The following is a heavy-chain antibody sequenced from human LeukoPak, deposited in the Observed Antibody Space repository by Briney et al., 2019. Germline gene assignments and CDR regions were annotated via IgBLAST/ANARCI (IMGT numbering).Heavy chain of an antibody. J-gene: IGHJ6*03. D-gene: IGHD6-6*01. CDR3: ARDGYRSIAQNYYYYYMDV. V-gene: IGHV1-2*02. CDR1: GYTFTGYY. Sequence: ASVKVSCKASGYTFTGYYMHWLRQAPGQGLEWMGWINPNSCGTNYAQKFQGRVTMTRDTSISTAYMELSRLRSDDTAVYYCARDGYRSIAQNYYYYYMDVWGKGTTVTVSS. CDR2: INPNSCGT.